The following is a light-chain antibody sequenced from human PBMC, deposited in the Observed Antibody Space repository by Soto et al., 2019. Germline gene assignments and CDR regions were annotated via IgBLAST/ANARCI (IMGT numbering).Light chain of an antibody. Sequence: DIQMTQSPSTLSASVGDRVTITCRASQSISSWLAWYQQKPGKAPKLLIYDASSLESGVPSRFSGCGSGTDFSLTICSLQPDDFATYYCQQYNSYSPTFGQGTKVDIK. V-gene: IGKV1-5*01. CDR3: QQYNSYSPT. J-gene: IGKJ1*01. CDR1: QSISSW. CDR2: DAS.